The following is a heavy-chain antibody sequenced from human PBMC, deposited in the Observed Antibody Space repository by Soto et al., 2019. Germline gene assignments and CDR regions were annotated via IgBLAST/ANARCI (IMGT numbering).Heavy chain of an antibody. J-gene: IGHJ5*02. CDR2: IYYSGST. Sequence: QVQLQESGPGLVKPSQTLSLTCTVSGGSISSGGYYWSWIRRHPGKGLGWIGYIYYSGSTYYNPALRGRVTISGETSKNQFSLKLSSVTAADTAVYYCARDRMRGGWFDPWGQGTLVTVSS. D-gene: IGHD2-15*01. CDR1: GGSISSGGYY. CDR3: ARDRMRGGWFDP. V-gene: IGHV4-31*03.